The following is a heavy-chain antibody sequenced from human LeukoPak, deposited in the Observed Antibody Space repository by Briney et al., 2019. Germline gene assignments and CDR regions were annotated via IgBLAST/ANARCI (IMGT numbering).Heavy chain of an antibody. V-gene: IGHV3-23*01. CDR2: ISDSGGRT. Sequence: GGSLRLSCAVSGINLSNYGMSWVRQAPGEGLEWVAGISDSGGRTNYADSVKGRFTISRDNPKNTLYLQMNSLRAEDTAVYFCAKRGVVIRVILVGFHKEAYYFDSWGQGALVTVSS. CDR3: AKRGVVIRVILVGFHKEAYYFDS. D-gene: IGHD3-10*01. J-gene: IGHJ4*02. CDR1: GINLSNYG.